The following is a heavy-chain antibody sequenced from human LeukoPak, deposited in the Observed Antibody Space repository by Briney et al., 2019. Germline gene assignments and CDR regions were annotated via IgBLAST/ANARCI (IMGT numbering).Heavy chain of an antibody. D-gene: IGHD4-17*01. CDR2: IYYTGTT. J-gene: IGHJ4*02. CDR1: GGSISSYY. V-gene: IGHV4-59*01. Sequence: SETLSLTCTVSGGSISSYYWSWIRQPPGKGLEWIGYIYYTGTTNYNPSLKSRVTISVDTSKNQFSLKLSSVTAADTAVYYCARDRSSVGDYGGYYFNYWGRGTLVTVSS. CDR3: ARDRSSVGDYGGYYFNY.